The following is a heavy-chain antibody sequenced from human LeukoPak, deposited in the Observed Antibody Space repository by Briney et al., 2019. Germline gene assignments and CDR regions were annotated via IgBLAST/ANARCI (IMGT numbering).Heavy chain of an antibody. CDR1: GFTFDDYA. V-gene: IGHV3-9*01. CDR3: AKVRSYGSGSCYNG. J-gene: IGHJ4*02. D-gene: IGHD3-10*01. Sequence: PGGSLRLSCAASGFTFDDYAMHWVRQAPGKGLEWVSGISWNSGSIGYADSVKGRFTISRDNAKNSLYLQMNSLRAEDTALYYCAKVRSYGSGSCYNGWGQGTLITVSS. CDR2: ISWNSGSI.